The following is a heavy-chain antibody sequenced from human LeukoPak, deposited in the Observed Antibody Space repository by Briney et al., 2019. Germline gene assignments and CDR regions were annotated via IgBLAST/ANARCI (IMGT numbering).Heavy chain of an antibody. D-gene: IGHD1-26*01. CDR1: GYTFTGYY. CDR2: INPNSGDT. J-gene: IGHJ3*02. V-gene: IGHV1-2*06. CDR3: ARYYQGAFDI. Sequence: ASVKVSCKASGYTFTGYYMHWVQQAPGQGLEWMGRINPNSGDTSYAQKFQGRVTMTRDTSISTAYMELSSLRSDDTAVYYCARYYQGAFDIWGQETMVTVSS.